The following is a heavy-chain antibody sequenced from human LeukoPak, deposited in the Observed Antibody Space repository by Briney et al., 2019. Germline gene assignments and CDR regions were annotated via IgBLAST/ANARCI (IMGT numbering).Heavy chain of an antibody. CDR1: GGSISSSSYY. Sequence: SETLSLTGTVSGGSISSSSYYRGWIRQPPGKELEWIGSIYYSGSTYYNPSLKSRVTISVDTSKNQFSLKLSSVTAADTAVYYCARHSLSRGYFDYWGQGTLVTVSS. CDR3: ARHSLSRGYFDY. V-gene: IGHV4-39*01. J-gene: IGHJ4*02. CDR2: IYYSGST. D-gene: IGHD3-10*01.